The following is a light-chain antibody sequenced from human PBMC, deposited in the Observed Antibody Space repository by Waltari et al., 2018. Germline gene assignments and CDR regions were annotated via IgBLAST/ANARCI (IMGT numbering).Light chain of an antibody. CDR1: SSDIGASNY. V-gene: IGLV2-11*01. J-gene: IGLJ3*02. CDR3: SSYAGSNTYWV. CDR2: DVS. Sequence: QAALTQPPSVSGSPGHSVTISCTRTSSDIGASNYVSWYQQHPGKAPKVMIYDVSKRPSGVSDRFSGSKSGNTASLTISGLQAEDEADYYCSSYAGSNTYWVFGGGTRLTVL.